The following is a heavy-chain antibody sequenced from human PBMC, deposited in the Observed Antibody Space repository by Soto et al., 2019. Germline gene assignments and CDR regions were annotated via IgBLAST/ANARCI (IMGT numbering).Heavy chain of an antibody. J-gene: IGHJ4*02. CDR1: GGSFSGYY. CDR2: VNHSGTT. Sequence: SETLSLTCAVYGGSFSGYYWTWIRQSPEKGLEWIGEVNHSGTTYYNPSLKTRVTISVHTPKNQFSLKMSSVTAADTAVYYCARGIGYCSSINCYSSRRLRFDSWGQGTLVTVSS. CDR3: ARGIGYCSSINCYSSRRLRFDS. D-gene: IGHD2-2*01. V-gene: IGHV4-34*01.